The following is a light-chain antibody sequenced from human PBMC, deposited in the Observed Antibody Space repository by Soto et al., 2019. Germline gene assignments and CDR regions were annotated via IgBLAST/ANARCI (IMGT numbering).Light chain of an antibody. CDR3: CSYAGSYTFR. J-gene: IGLJ2*01. V-gene: IGLV2-11*01. CDR2: DVS. Sequence: HSALTQPRSLSGSPGKSVTISCTGTSSNVGGYNYVSWYQQHPGKAPKLMIYDVSKRPSGVPDRFSGSKSGNRASLTISGLQAEDEADYYCCSYAGSYTFRFGAGTKLAVL. CDR1: SSNVGGYNY.